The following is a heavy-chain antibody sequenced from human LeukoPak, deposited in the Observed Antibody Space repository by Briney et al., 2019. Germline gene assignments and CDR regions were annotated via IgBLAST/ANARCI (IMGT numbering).Heavy chain of an antibody. J-gene: IGHJ4*02. V-gene: IGHV3-53*01. CDR3: ARVPGYS. CDR1: GFDVGRNY. D-gene: IGHD6-13*01. CDR2: IYSGGAT. Sequence: GGSLRLSCVASGFDVGRNYMAWVRQAPGKGLEWVSFIYSGGATYYADSVRGRFTISRDSPKNTLYLQMNSLRVEDTAVYYCARVPGYSWGQGTLVTVSS.